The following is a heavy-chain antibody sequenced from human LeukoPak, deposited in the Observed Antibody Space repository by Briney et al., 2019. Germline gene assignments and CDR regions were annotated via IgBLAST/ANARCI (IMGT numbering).Heavy chain of an antibody. V-gene: IGHV3-48*02. CDR1: GFXFSSYS. CDR2: ISGSSTTI. D-gene: IGHD1-26*01. J-gene: IGHJ5*02. CDR3: ARDLVGATAS. Sequence: GGSLRLSCAASGFXFSSYSINWVRQAPGKGLEWVFYISGSSTTIYYADSVKGRFTISRDNAKNSLYLQMNSLRDEDTAVYYCARDLVGATASWGQGTLVTVSS.